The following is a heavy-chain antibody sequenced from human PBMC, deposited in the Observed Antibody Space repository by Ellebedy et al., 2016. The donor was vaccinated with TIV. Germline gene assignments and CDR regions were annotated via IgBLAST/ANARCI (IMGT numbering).Heavy chain of an antibody. D-gene: IGHD3-9*01. J-gene: IGHJ5*02. CDR2: IKEDGSEK. CDR3: ARNPAQTGYFDP. CDR1: RFTFSSHW. V-gene: IGHV3-7*01. Sequence: GESLKISCAASRFTFSSHWMSWVRQAPGKGLEWVANIKEDGSEKFYVDSVKGRFTVSRDNAKNSLYLQVSSLRAEDTAVYYCARNPAQTGYFDPWGPGTLVTVSS.